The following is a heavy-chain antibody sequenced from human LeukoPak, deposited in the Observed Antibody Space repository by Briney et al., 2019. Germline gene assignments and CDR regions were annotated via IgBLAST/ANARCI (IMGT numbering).Heavy chain of an antibody. Sequence: SETLSLTCAVYGGSFSGYYWSWIRQPPGKGLEWIGEINHSGSTNYNPSLKSRVTISVDTSKNQFSLKLSSVTAADTAVYYCARLRFRTYSHWGQGTLVTVSS. J-gene: IGHJ4*02. CDR1: GGSFSGYY. V-gene: IGHV4-34*01. CDR2: INHSGST. CDR3: ARLRFRTYSH. D-gene: IGHD2-15*01.